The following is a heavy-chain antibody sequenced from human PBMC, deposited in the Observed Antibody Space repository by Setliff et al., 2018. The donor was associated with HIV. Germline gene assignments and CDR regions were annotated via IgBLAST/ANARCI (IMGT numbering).Heavy chain of an antibody. D-gene: IGHD2-2*01. CDR2: IYSGGNR. V-gene: IGHV3-66*02. J-gene: IGHJ3*02. Sequence: LRLSCAASGFTVSGNYLNWVRQAPGKGLEWVSVIYSGGNRNYADSVKGRFTISRDISKNTLYLQMNSLTSEDTAVYYCAAQYLRVDDAFDIWGQGTMVTVSS. CDR3: AAQYLRVDDAFDI. CDR1: GFTVSGNY.